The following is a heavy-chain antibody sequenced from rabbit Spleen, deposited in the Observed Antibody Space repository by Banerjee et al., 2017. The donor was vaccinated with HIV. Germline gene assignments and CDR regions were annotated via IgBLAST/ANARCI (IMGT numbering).Heavy chain of an antibody. CDR2: IHAGSTNNI. CDR3: ARDLTGIIGWNFYL. CDR1: GFDFGRYYM. D-gene: IGHD1-1*01. J-gene: IGHJ4*01. V-gene: IGHV1S45*01. Sequence: QEQLKETGGGLVQPGGSLTLSCKASGFDFGRYYMSWVRQAPGKGLEWIACIHAGSTNNIYYANWAKGRFTISKTSSTTVTLQMTSLTAADTAAYFCARDLTGIIGWNFYLWGPGTLVTVS.